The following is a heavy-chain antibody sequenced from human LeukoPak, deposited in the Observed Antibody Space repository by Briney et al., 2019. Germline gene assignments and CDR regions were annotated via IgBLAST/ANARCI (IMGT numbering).Heavy chain of an antibody. CDR1: AGSTISYY. V-gene: IGHV4-4*07. D-gene: IGHD7-27*01. Sequence: SETLSLTCTLSAGSTISYYWSWIRQPAGDGLEWIGRIYISVSPNSNPSLKSPATLSVDTSKNQFSLTLSPVTAADTAVYYCARDSTLLGYYYMDVWGRGTTVTVSS. J-gene: IGHJ6*03. CDR3: ARDSTLLGYYYMDV. CDR2: IYISVSP.